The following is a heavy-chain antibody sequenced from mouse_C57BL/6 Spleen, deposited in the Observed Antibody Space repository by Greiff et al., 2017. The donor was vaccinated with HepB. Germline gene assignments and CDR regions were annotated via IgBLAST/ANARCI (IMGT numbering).Heavy chain of an antibody. V-gene: IGHV1-26*01. CDR2: INPNNGGT. J-gene: IGHJ2*01. D-gene: IGHD1-1*01. CDR3: ARREIHYCSSWDY. Sequence: EVQLQQSGPELVKPGASVKISCKASGYTFTDYYMNWVKQSHGKSLEWIGDINPNNGGTSYNQKFKGKATLTVDKSSSTAYMELRSLTSEDSAVYYCARREIHYCSSWDYWGQGTTLTVSS. CDR1: GYTFTDYY.